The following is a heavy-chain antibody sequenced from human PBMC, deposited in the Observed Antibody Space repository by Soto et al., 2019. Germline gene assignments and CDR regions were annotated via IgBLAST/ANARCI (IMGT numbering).Heavy chain of an antibody. D-gene: IGHD3-22*01. CDR3: ARSMFYSDGSNYSPFDY. J-gene: IGHJ4*02. V-gene: IGHV4-61*01. CDR1: GGSVGGGNDY. CDR2: FYYTGSI. Sequence: SETLSLTCTVSGGSVGGGNDYWSWIRQPPGKGLEWIGYFYYTGSINYNPSLKSRVTISIDASKNQFSLRLSSVTAADTAVYYCARSMFYSDGSNYSPFDYWGQGTLVTVSS.